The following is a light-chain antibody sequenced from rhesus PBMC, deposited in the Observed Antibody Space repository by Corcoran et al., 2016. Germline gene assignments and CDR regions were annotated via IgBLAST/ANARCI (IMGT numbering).Light chain of an antibody. CDR1: QGISHY. Sequence: DIQMTQSPSSLSASVGDRVTITCRASQGISHYLTWYQQKPGKAPKPLIYYTSNLEIGVPSRFSGSGAGTDYTLPSSSLQPEDIATYFCQQCYNSPFTFGPGTKLDIK. CDR3: QQCYNSPFT. CDR2: YTS. J-gene: IGKJ3*01. V-gene: IGKV1-66*01.